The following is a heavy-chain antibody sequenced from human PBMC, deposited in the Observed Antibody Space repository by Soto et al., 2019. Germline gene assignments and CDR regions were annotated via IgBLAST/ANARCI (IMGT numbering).Heavy chain of an antibody. J-gene: IGHJ6*02. Sequence: WSLRLSCAASGFTFSNYGMHWVRQAPGKGLEWVAVISYDGSNKYYADSVKGRFTISRDNSKNTLYLQMNSLRAEDTAVYYCAKAVGYCSTTSCRDYYFYYGMDVWGQGTTVTVYS. CDR3: AKAVGYCSTTSCRDYYFYYGMDV. CDR1: GFTFSNYG. D-gene: IGHD2-2*01. V-gene: IGHV3-30*18. CDR2: ISYDGSNK.